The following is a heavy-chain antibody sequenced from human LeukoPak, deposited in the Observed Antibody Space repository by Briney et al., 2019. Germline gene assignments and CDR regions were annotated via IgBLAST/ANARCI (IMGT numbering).Heavy chain of an antibody. CDR2: IIPILGIA. CDR3: ASEYTRSTWTAPLYDFNY. Sequence: ASGKLCGKASADTFTIYIMNWVRHAPGQGLEWMGRIIPILGIANYSRKFHGRVTITADTSTNTEYMQLSSLTSKDTPVYYCASEYTRSTWTAPLYDFNYWGQGAMVTVST. CDR1: ADTFTIYI. V-gene: IGHV1-69*02. J-gene: IGHJ4*02. D-gene: IGHD6-13*01.